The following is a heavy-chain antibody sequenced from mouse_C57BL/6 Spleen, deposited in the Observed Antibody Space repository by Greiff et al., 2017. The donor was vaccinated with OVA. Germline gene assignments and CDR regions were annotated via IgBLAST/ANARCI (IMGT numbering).Heavy chain of an antibody. Sequence: EVMLVESGGGLVKPGGSLKLSCAASGFTFSSYAMSWVRQTPEKRLEWVATISDGGSYTYYPDNVKGRFTISRDNAKNNLYLQMSHLKSEDTAMYYCARDGYYGSSPDWFAYWGQGTLVTVSA. V-gene: IGHV5-4*01. CDR1: GFTFSSYA. D-gene: IGHD1-1*01. CDR2: ISDGGSYT. J-gene: IGHJ3*01. CDR3: ARDGYYGSSPDWFAY.